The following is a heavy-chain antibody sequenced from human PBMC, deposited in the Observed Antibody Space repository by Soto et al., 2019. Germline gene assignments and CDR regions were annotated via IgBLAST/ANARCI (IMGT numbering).Heavy chain of an antibody. Sequence: PGGSLRLSCAASGFTFSDYYMSWVRQAPGKGLEWVAQILYDGSKKHYADSVRGRFTITRDNSKNTVYLQMDSLRVDDTAMYYCVRDLALMADYWGQGTLVTVSS. CDR1: GFTFSDYY. CDR3: VRDLALMADY. V-gene: IGHV3-30*03. D-gene: IGHD3-16*01. J-gene: IGHJ4*02. CDR2: ILYDGSKK.